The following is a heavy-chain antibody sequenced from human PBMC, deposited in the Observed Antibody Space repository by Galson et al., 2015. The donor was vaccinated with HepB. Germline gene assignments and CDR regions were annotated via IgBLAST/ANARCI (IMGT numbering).Heavy chain of an antibody. CDR1: GFTFSSYA. D-gene: IGHD6-19*01. V-gene: IGHV3-23*01. CDR3: AKDRIAVAGTADY. CDR2: ISGSGGST. J-gene: IGHJ4*02. Sequence: SLRLSCAASGFTFSSYAMGWVRQAPGKGLEWVSAISGSGGSTYYADSVKGRFTISRDNSKNTLYLQMNSLRAEDTAVYYCAKDRIAVAGTADYWGQGTLVTVSS.